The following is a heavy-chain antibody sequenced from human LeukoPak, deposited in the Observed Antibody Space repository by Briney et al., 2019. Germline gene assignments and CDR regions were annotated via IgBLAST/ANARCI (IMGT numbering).Heavy chain of an antibody. D-gene: IGHD3-10*01. CDR3: ARVLLWFGGPGYFQH. CDR1: GGSISSYY. V-gene: IGHV4-59*08. CDR2: IYYSGST. J-gene: IGHJ1*01. Sequence: SETLSLTCTVSGGSISSYYWSWIRQPPGKGLEWIGFIYYSGSTTYNPSLKSRVTISVDTSKNHFSLKLNSVTAADTAVYYCARVLLWFGGPGYFQHWGQGTLVTVSS.